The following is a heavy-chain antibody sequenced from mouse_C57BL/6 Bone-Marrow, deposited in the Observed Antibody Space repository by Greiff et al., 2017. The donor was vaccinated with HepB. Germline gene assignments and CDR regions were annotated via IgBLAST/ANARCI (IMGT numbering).Heavy chain of an antibody. Sequence: QVQLQQPGTELVKPGASVKLSCKASGYTFTSYWMHWVKQRPGQGLEWVGNINPSNGGTKYNEKFKSKATLTVDKSSSTAYMQLSSLTSEDSAVYYCAQTAQAGNYYFDYWGQGTTLTVSS. V-gene: IGHV1-53*01. D-gene: IGHD3-2*02. CDR3: AQTAQAGNYYFDY. CDR2: INPSNGGT. CDR1: GYTFTSYW. J-gene: IGHJ2*01.